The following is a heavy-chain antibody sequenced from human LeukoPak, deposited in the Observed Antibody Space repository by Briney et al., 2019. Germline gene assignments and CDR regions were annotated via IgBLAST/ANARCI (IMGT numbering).Heavy chain of an antibody. Sequence: GGSLRLSCAASGFTFSSYAMHWVRQAPGKGLEWVAVISYDGSNKCYADSVKGRFTISRDNSKNTLYLQMNSLRAEDTAVYYCAKGKAARLYYYYGMDVWGQGTTVTVSS. J-gene: IGHJ6*02. CDR3: AKGKAARLYYYYGMDV. V-gene: IGHV3-30-3*01. D-gene: IGHD6-6*01. CDR1: GFTFSSYA. CDR2: ISYDGSNK.